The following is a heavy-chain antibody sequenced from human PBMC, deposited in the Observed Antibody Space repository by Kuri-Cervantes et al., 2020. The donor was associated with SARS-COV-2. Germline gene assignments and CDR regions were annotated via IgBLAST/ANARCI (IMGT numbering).Heavy chain of an antibody. J-gene: IGHJ6*02. Sequence: SETLSLTCTVSGGSISSSSYYWGWIRRPPGKGLEWIGSIYYSGSTYYNPSLKSRVTISVDTSKNQFSLKLSSVTAADTAVYYCARLPSYHYYGMDVWGQGTTVTVSS. CDR3: ARLPSYHYYGMDV. CDR2: IYYSGST. CDR1: GGSISSSSYY. V-gene: IGHV4-39*01.